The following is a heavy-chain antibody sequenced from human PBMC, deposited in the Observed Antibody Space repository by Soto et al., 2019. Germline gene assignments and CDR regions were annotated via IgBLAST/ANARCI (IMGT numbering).Heavy chain of an antibody. CDR3: ARDGVTNYYGSGSYF. D-gene: IGHD3-10*01. Sequence: ESGGGVVQPGRSLRLSCAASGFTFSSYAMHWVRQAPGKGLEWVAVISYDGSNKYYADSVKGRFTISRDNSKNTLYLQMNSLRAEDTAVYYCARDGVTNYYGSGSYFWGQGTLVTVSS. CDR1: GFTFSSYA. CDR2: ISYDGSNK. J-gene: IGHJ4*02. V-gene: IGHV3-30-3*01.